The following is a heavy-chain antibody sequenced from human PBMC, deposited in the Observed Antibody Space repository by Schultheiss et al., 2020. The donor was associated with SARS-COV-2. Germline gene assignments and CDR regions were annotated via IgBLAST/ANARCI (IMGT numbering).Heavy chain of an antibody. V-gene: IGHV3-30*07. J-gene: IGHJ4*02. D-gene: IGHD2-21*01. Sequence: GGSLRLSCAASGFTFSSYAMHWVRQAPGKGLEWVAVISYDGSNKYYADSVKGRFTISRDNAKNSLYLQMNSLRAEDTAVYYCARDADGIADWGQGTLVTVSS. CDR3: ARDADGIAD. CDR2: ISYDGSNK. CDR1: GFTFSSYA.